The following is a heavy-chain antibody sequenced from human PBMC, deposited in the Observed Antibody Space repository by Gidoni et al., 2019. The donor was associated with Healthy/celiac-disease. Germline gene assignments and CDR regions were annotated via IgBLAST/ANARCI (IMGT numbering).Heavy chain of an antibody. D-gene: IGHD3-3*01. CDR1: GGSISSYY. CDR2: IYYSGST. V-gene: IGHV4-59*01. Sequence: QVQLQESGPGLVKPSETLSLTCTVSGGSISSYYWSWIRQPPGKGLEWIGYIYYSGSTNYNPSLKSRVTISVDTSKNQFYLKLSSVTAADTAVYYCARSGVVILDAFDIWGQGTMVTVSS. CDR3: ARSGVVILDAFDI. J-gene: IGHJ3*02.